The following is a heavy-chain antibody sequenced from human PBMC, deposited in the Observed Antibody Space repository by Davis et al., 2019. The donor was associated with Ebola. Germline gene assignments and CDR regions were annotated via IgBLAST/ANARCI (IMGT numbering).Heavy chain of an antibody. D-gene: IGHD3-16*01. CDR1: GFTFSTYT. V-gene: IGHV3-21*01. Sequence: GESLKISCAASGFTFSTYTMNWVRQAPGKGLEWLSSIPGTHNSIYYANSVKGRFTISRDNANNSLYLQMSSLRAEDTATYFCAREWGRSVVAPFDSWGQGTLVTVSS. CDR2: IPGTHNSI. J-gene: IGHJ4*02. CDR3: AREWGRSVVAPFDS.